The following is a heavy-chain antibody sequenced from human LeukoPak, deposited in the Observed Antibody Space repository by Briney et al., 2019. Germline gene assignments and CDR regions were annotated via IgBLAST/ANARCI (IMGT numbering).Heavy chain of an antibody. J-gene: IGHJ6*02. CDR1: GGSISSYY. V-gene: IGHV4-59*01. CDR3: ARHSYNYYGLDV. CDR2: IFYSGGT. Sequence: SETLSLTCTVSGGSISSYYWSWIRQPPGKGLEWIGYIFYSGGTHYSPSLNSRVTISLDTSKNQFSLKLTSVTAADTAVYYCARHSYNYYGLDVWGQGTTITVSS.